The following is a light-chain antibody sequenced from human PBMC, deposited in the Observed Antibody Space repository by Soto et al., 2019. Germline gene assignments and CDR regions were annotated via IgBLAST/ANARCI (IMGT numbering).Light chain of an antibody. J-gene: IGKJ1*01. V-gene: IGKV3-15*01. CDR1: QSVSSN. CDR3: EEYNNCPPT. CDR2: GAS. Sequence: EIVMTQSPATLSVSPGERATLSCRASQSVSSNLAWYQQKPGQAPRLLIYGASTRATGIPARFSGSGSGTEFTLSIRSLQSEALAVDYCEEYNNCPPTFGQGTKVE.